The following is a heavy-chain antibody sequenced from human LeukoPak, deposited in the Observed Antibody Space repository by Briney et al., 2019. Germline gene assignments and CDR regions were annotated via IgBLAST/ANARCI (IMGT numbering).Heavy chain of an antibody. CDR3: ASLEVVPAANWFDP. CDR1: GFTFSSYW. V-gene: IGHV3-7*03. Sequence: GGSLRLSCAASGFTFSSYWMSWVRQAPGKGLEWVANIKQDGSEKYYVDSVKGRFTISRDNAKNSLYLQMNSLRAEDTAVYYCASLEVVPAANWFDPWGQGTLVTVS. D-gene: IGHD2-2*01. CDR2: IKQDGSEK. J-gene: IGHJ5*02.